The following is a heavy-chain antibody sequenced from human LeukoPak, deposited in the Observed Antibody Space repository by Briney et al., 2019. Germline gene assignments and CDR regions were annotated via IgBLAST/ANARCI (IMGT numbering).Heavy chain of an antibody. CDR1: GGSISSGSYY. D-gene: IGHD2-21*01. J-gene: IGHJ6*03. Sequence: SETLSLTCTVSGGSISSGSYYWSWIRQPAGKGLEWIGRIYTSGSTNYNPSLKSRVTISVDTSKNQFSLKLSSVTAADTAVYYCARVAKQHPTDYYYYMDVWGKGTTVTVSS. CDR2: IYTSGST. CDR3: ARVAKQHPTDYYYYMDV. V-gene: IGHV4-61*02.